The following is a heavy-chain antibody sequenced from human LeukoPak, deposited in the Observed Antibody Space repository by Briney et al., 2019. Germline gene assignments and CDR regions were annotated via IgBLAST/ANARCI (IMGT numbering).Heavy chain of an antibody. CDR2: IIPIFGTA. V-gene: IGHV1-69*13. D-gene: IGHD2-15*01. J-gene: IGHJ6*02. CDR3: ARGMGYCSGGSCLRKYYYYGMDV. CDR1: GGTFSSYA. Sequence: SVKVSCKASGGTFSSYAISWVRQAPGQGLEWMGGIIPIFGTANYAQKFQGRVTITADESTSTAYMELSSLRSEDTAVYYCARGMGYCSGGSCLRKYYYYGMDVWGQGTTVTVSS.